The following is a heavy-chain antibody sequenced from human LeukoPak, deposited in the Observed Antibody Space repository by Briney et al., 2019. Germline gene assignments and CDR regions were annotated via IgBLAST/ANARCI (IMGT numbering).Heavy chain of an antibody. CDR3: ARFGSGWYWEY. J-gene: IGHJ4*02. Sequence: GGSLRLSCAASGFTFSSYSMNWVRQAPGKGLEWVSSISSSSSYIYYADSVKGRFTISRDNAKNSLYLQMNSLRVEDTAVYYCARFGSGWYWEYWGQGALVTVSS. D-gene: IGHD6-19*01. V-gene: IGHV3-21*06. CDR1: GFTFSSYS. CDR2: ISSSSSYI.